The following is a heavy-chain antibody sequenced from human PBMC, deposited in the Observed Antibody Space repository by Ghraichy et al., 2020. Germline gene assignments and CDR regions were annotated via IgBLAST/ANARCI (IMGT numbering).Heavy chain of an antibody. CDR3: ARLYCSSVNCYPLLDWYFDL. Sequence: SETLSLTCSVSGDSISNYFWTWIRQPPGKGLEWIGHIYHSGSTNNNPSLKSRVIISIDTSKMQFSLRLSSVSAADSAVYYCARLYCSSVNCYPLLDWYFDLWGRGTLVTVSS. D-gene: IGHD2-2*01. CDR2: IYHSGST. CDR1: GDSISNYF. V-gene: IGHV4-59*08. J-gene: IGHJ2*01.